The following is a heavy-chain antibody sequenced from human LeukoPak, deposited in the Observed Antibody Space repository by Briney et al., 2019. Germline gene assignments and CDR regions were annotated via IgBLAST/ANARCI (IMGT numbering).Heavy chain of an antibody. CDR1: GYTFTSYA. D-gene: IGHD3-3*01. CDR2: INAGNGNT. CDR3: ARDSGVVREWLFGGFQDNAFDI. V-gene: IGHV1-3*01. J-gene: IGHJ3*02. Sequence: ASVKVSCKASGYTFTSYAMHWVRQAPGQRLEWMGWINAGNGNTKYSQKFQGRVTITRDTSASTAYMELSSLRSEDTAVYYCARDSGVVREWLFGGFQDNAFDIWGQGTMVTVSS.